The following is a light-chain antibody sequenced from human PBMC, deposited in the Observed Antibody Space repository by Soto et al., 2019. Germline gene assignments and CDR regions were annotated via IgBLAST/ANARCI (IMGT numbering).Light chain of an antibody. Sequence: QSVLTQPPSASGSPGQSVTISCAGTGSDIAVYAFVSWYQQHPGKAPKLIIYEVSKRPSGVPDRFSASKSGNTASLTVSGLQAEDEADYDCSSYSGSNTLVFGGGTKLTVL. CDR3: SSYSGSNTLV. CDR1: GSDIAVYAF. J-gene: IGLJ2*01. V-gene: IGLV2-8*01. CDR2: EVS.